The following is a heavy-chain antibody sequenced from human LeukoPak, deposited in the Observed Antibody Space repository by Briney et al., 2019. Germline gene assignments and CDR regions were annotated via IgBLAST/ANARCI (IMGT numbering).Heavy chain of an antibody. Sequence: SETLSLTCAVYSGSFSGFYWNWVRQPPGERLEWIGEINHGESTNYNPSLKSRATISVDTSKKQFSLKLTSVTAADTAVYYCARGRAQCINGVCYNYGMDVWGQGTTVTVS. D-gene: IGHD2-8*01. CDR2: INHGEST. J-gene: IGHJ6*02. V-gene: IGHV4-34*01. CDR3: ARGRAQCINGVCYNYGMDV. CDR1: SGSFSGFY.